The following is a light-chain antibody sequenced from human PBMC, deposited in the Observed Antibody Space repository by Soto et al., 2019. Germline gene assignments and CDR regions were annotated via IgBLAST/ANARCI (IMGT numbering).Light chain of an antibody. V-gene: IGLV2-14*01. J-gene: IGLJ1*01. CDR1: SSDVGGYNY. Sequence: QSVLTQPASVSGFPGQSITISCTGTSSDVGGYNYVSWYQQHPGKAPKLMIYEVSNRPSGVSNRFSGSKSGNTASLTISGLQAEDEADYYCNSYTSSRTLDVFGTGTKLTVL. CDR3: NSYTSSRTLDV. CDR2: EVS.